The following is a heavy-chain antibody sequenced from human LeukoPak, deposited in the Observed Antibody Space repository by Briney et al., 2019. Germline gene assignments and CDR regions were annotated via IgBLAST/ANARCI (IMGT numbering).Heavy chain of an antibody. Sequence: SEPLSLTYAVYGASFSGYWWLCLPQPPGKGLEWFGEINHSGSANYNPSLKSRVTISVYTSKNQFSLKLSSVTAADTAVYYCASSDVWDIVVVVDATWGQGTLVTVSS. V-gene: IGHV4-34*01. CDR3: ASSDVWDIVVVVDAT. J-gene: IGHJ5*02. D-gene: IGHD2-15*01. CDR2: INHSGSA. CDR1: GASFSGYW.